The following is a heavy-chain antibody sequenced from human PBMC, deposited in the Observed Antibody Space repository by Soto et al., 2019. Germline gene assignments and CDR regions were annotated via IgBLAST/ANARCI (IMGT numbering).Heavy chain of an antibody. V-gene: IGHV4-31*03. CDR1: GGSISSVGYY. Sequence: SETLSLTCTVFGGSISSVGYYWSWIRQHPGKGLEWIGYIYYSGSTYYNPSLKSRVTISVDTSKNQFSLKLSSVTAADTAVFFCAKDGETIWSAFYYRAVGGKGTTVPVSS. D-gene: IGHD7-27*01. CDR2: IYYSGST. J-gene: IGHJ6*03. CDR3: AKDGETIWSAFYYRAV.